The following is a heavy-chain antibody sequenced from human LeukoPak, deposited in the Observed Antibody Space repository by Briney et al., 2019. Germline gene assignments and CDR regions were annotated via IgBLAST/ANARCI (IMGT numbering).Heavy chain of an antibody. V-gene: IGHV3-21*01. Sequence: GGSLRLSCAASGFTFSSYSMNWVRQAPGKGLEWVSSISSSSRYIYYADSVKGRFTISRDNAKNSLYLQMNSLRADETAVYYCATRVYCGGDCYSSHGMDVWGPGTTVTVSS. CDR3: ATRVYCGGDCYSSHGMDV. CDR1: GFTFSSYS. CDR2: ISSSSRYI. D-gene: IGHD2-21*02. J-gene: IGHJ6*02.